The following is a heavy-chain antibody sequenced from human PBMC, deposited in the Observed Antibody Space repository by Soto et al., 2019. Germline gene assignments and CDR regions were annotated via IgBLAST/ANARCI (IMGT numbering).Heavy chain of an antibody. D-gene: IGHD3-22*01. CDR3: ARVNSRDGPSAFDYYYYGMDV. CDR2: INSDGSST. J-gene: IGHJ6*02. Sequence: GESLKISCAASGFTFSSYWMHWVRQAPGKGLVWVSRINSDGSSTSYADSVKGRFTISRDNAKNTLYLQMNSLRAEDTAVYYCARVNSRDGPSAFDYYYYGMDVWGQGTTVTVSS. CDR1: GFTFSSYW. V-gene: IGHV3-74*01.